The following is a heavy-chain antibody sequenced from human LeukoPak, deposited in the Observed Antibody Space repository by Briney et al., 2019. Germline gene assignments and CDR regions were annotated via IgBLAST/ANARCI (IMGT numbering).Heavy chain of an antibody. D-gene: IGHD2-21*02. CDR2: ISHDGTTNE. V-gene: IGHV3-30*03. CDR3: VRDNPRCCGVVPANIDDL. J-gene: IGHJ5*02. Sequence: LRLSCAASGFIFDAYGMHWVRQAPGKGLEWVAVISHDGTTNEYYSDSVKGRFTISRDNSKNTLYLQMNTLRTEDTAVYYCVRDNPRCCGVVPANIDDLWGQGTLVTVSS. CDR1: GFIFDAYG.